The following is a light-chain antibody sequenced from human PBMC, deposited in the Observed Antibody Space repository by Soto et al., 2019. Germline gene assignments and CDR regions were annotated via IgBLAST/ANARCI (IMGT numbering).Light chain of an antibody. J-gene: IGLJ3*02. Sequence: SYELTQPPSVSVSPGQTASITCSGDKLGDKYACWYQQRPGQSPVLVMYQDNKRPSGIPERFSSSSSGNTATLTISGTQAIDEADYYCLAWDTSTGTRVFGGGTKLTVL. CDR2: QDN. CDR1: KLGDKY. CDR3: LAWDTSTGTRV. V-gene: IGLV3-1*01.